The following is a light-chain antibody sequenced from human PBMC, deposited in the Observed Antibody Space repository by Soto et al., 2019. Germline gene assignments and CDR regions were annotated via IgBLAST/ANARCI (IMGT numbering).Light chain of an antibody. Sequence: EIVLTQSPGTLSLSPGERATLSCRASQSVSSTYLAWYQHKLGQAPRLLIYGASSKASAIPDRFSGSGSGTDFTLTISRLEPEDFAVYYCQQYGSSPRSFGQGTKV. V-gene: IGKV3-20*01. CDR2: GAS. J-gene: IGKJ1*01. CDR1: QSVSSTY. CDR3: QQYGSSPRS.